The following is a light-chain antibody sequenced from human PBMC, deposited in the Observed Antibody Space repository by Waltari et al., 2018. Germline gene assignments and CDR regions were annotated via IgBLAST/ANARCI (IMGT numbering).Light chain of an antibody. CDR1: QDISTF. CDR3: QQFNNAWA. Sequence: DTQMTQSPASLSASVGATVTITCQASQDISTFLAWYQQKPGKAPELLISDASILEPGVPSRFRGSGSGSHFTLTISGLQPEDIATYYCQQFNNAWAFGPGSKV. CDR2: DAS. V-gene: IGKV1-33*01. J-gene: IGKJ1*01.